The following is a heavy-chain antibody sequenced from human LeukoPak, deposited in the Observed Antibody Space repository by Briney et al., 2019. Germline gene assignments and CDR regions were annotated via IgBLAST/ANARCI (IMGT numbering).Heavy chain of an antibody. CDR1: GGSISTYY. J-gene: IGHJ3*02. V-gene: IGHV4-4*07. Sequence: PSETLSLTCTLSGGSISTYYWSWIRQPAGKGLEWIGRIYTSGSTNYNPSLKSRVTMSVDTSKNQFSLKLSSVTAADTAVYYCARGPYYGSLISSPREEAFDIWGQGTMVTVSS. CDR2: IYTSGST. CDR3: ARGPYYGSLISSPREEAFDI. D-gene: IGHD3-10*01.